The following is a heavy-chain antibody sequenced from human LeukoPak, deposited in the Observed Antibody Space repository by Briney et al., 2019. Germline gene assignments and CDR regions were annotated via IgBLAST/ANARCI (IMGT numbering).Heavy chain of an antibody. J-gene: IGHJ6*02. V-gene: IGHV3-7*04. CDR2: INHNGNVN. CDR1: GFTFSLYW. CDR3: ARGGGLDV. Sequence: QTGGSLTLSCAASGFTFSLYWMNWARHAPGKGLVGVASINHNGNVNYYVDSVKGRFTISRDNAKNSLYLQMSNLRAEDTAVYFCARGGGLDVWGQGATVTVSS.